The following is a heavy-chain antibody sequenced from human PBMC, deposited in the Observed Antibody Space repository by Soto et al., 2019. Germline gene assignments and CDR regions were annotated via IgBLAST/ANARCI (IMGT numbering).Heavy chain of an antibody. J-gene: IGHJ4*02. V-gene: IGHV3-33*01. Sequence: GGSLRLSCAASGFTFSSYGMHWVRQAPGKGLEWVAVIWYDGSNKYYADSVKGRFTISRDNSKNTLYLQMNSLRAEDTAVYYCARDENGSGSYVLKPDYWGEGTLVTVSS. D-gene: IGHD3-10*01. CDR3: ARDENGSGSYVLKPDY. CDR2: IWYDGSNK. CDR1: GFTFSSYG.